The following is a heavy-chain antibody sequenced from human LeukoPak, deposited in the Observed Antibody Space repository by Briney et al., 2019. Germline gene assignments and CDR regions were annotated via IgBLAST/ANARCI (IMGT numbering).Heavy chain of an antibody. CDR2: ISYTDYTE. Sequence: GGSLRLSCAASGFTCSSYSMNWVRQAPGKGLEWVSYISYTDYTEHYADSVKGRFTISRDNARNSLYLQMNSLRAEDTAVYYCARDPHSLDYWGRGTLVTVSS. CDR3: ARDPHSLDY. CDR1: GFTCSSYS. J-gene: IGHJ4*02. V-gene: IGHV3-48*01. D-gene: IGHD5-18*01.